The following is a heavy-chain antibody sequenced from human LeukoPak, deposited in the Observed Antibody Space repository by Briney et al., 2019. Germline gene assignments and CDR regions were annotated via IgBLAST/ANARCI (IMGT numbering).Heavy chain of an antibody. J-gene: IGHJ4*02. CDR3: AKGGKWDVTPFDY. CDR2: ISGGGGST. V-gene: IGHV3-23*01. D-gene: IGHD1-26*01. CDR1: GFTFTSYS. Sequence: EGSLRLSCAASGFTFTSYSMNWVRQAPGKGLEWVSTISGGGGSTYYADSVKGRFTISRDNSKNTLYLQVNSLRAEDTAVYYCAKGGKWDVTPFDYWGQGTLVTVSS.